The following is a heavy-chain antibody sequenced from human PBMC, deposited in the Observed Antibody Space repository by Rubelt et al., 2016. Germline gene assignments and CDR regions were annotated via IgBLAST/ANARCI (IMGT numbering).Heavy chain of an antibody. V-gene: IGHV3-11*01. CDR2: ISGSGTPM. CDR3: ARRCDYFDY. J-gene: IGHJ4*02. Sequence: GLEWVSCISGSGTPMYYADSVKGRFTISRDNAKNLLYLQMNSLRVEDTAIYYCARRCDYFDYWGQGTLVPVSS.